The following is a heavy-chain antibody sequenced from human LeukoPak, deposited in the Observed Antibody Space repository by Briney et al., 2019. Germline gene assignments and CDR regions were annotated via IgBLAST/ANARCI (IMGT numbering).Heavy chain of an antibody. CDR1: GFTVSSNY. J-gene: IGHJ4*02. CDR3: ARSRLGGFNDYSIPFDY. Sequence: GGSLRLSCAASGFTVSSNYMSWVRQAPGKGLEWVSVIYSGGSTYYADSVKGRFTISRDNSKNTLYLQMNSLRAEDTAVYYCARSRLGGFNDYSIPFDYWGQGTLVTVSS. V-gene: IGHV3-53*01. D-gene: IGHD4-11*01. CDR2: IYSGGST.